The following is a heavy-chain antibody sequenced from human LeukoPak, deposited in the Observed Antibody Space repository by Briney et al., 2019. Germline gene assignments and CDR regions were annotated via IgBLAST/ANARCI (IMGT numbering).Heavy chain of an antibody. CDR3: ARAGLNYDILTGYYTGYYYGMDV. V-gene: IGHV1-3*01. Sequence: ASVKVSCKASGYTFTSYAMHWVRQAPGQRLEWMGWINAGNGNTKYSQKFQGRVTITRDTSASTAYMELSSLRSEDTAVYYCARAGLNYDILTGYYTGYYYGMDVWGKGTTVTDSS. J-gene: IGHJ6*04. D-gene: IGHD3-9*01. CDR2: INAGNGNT. CDR1: GYTFTSYA.